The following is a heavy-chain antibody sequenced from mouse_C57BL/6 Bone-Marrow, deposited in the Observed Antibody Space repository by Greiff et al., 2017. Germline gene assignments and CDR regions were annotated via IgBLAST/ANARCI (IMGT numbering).Heavy chain of an antibody. CDR2: IDPENGDT. Sequence: EVQLQQSGAELVRPGASVKLSCTASGFNIKDDYMHWVKQRPEQGLAWIGWIDPENGDTEYASKFQGKATITADTSSNTAYLQLSSLTSEDTAVYYCTTPYDYDDPRGFAYWGQGTLVTVSA. CDR3: TTPYDYDDPRGFAY. J-gene: IGHJ3*01. D-gene: IGHD2-4*01. CDR1: GFNIKDDY. V-gene: IGHV14-4*01.